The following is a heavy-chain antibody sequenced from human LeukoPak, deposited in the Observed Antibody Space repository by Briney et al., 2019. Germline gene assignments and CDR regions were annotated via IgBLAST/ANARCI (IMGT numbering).Heavy chain of an antibody. CDR3: VRDRLEVTYNWFDP. CDR2: ISGSGGST. D-gene: IGHD2-21*02. Sequence: PGGSLRLSCAASGFTFSSYAMSWVRQAPGKGLEWVSAISGSGGSTYYADSVKGRFTISRDNSKNTLYLQMNSLRAEDTAVYYCVRDRLEVTYNWFDPWGQGTLVTVSS. J-gene: IGHJ5*02. V-gene: IGHV3-23*01. CDR1: GFTFSSYA.